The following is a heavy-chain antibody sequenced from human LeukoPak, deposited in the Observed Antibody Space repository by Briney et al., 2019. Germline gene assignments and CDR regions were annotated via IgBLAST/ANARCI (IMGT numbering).Heavy chain of an antibody. D-gene: IGHD4-17*01. CDR2: INPNSGGT. Sequence: GASVKVSGKPSDSTSTNYFLNWLHQPPGQGLEWMGWINPNSGGTDYAQKFQGRVTMTRDTSISTAYMELSRLRSDDTAVYYCATDYGDYESGYWGQGTLVTVSS. CDR1: DSTSTNYF. V-gene: IGHV1-2*02. CDR3: ATDYGDYESGY. J-gene: IGHJ4*02.